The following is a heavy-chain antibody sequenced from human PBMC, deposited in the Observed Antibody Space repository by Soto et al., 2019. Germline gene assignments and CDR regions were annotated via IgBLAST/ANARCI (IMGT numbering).Heavy chain of an antibody. CDR3: ARDPLDGMDV. V-gene: IGHV4-30-4*01. CDR2: IYHTGNT. J-gene: IGHJ6*02. CDR1: GGSVNTGDNY. Sequence: QVQLHQSGPGLVKPSQTLSLECTVIGGSVNTGDNYWSWVRQSAGRGLEWIGYIYHTGNTFYSPARENRVTMSVDASKNQFSLTLTSVTAADTAVYFCARDPLDGMDVWGQGTNGTVSS.